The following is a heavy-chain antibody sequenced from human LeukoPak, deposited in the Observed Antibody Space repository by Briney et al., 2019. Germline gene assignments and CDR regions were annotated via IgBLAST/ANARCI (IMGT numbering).Heavy chain of an antibody. J-gene: IGHJ3*02. CDR1: GGSISSGGYY. CDR2: IYYSGST. Sequence: PSQTLSLTCTVSGGSISSGGYYWSWIRPHPGKGLEWIGYIYYSGSTYYNPSLKSRLTISVDTSKNQFSLKLSSVTAADTAVYYCASADYEDAFDIWGQGTMVTASS. V-gene: IGHV4-31*03. CDR3: ASADYEDAFDI. D-gene: IGHD4-17*01.